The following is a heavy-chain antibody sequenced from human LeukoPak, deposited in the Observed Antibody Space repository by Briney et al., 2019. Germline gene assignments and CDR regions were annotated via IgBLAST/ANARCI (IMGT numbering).Heavy chain of an antibody. CDR1: GFTVSGTY. D-gene: IGHD6-19*01. CDR3: AGATKWLAHDF. J-gene: IGHJ4*02. CDR2: IFDAGRT. V-gene: IGHV3-53*01. Sequence: GGSLRLSCAASGFTVSGTYMSWARQAAGKGWEWVSTIFDAGRTTYADSVKGRFTISRDNYKNTLLLQMNSLRADDTAVYYCAGATKWLAHDFWGQGTLVTVSS.